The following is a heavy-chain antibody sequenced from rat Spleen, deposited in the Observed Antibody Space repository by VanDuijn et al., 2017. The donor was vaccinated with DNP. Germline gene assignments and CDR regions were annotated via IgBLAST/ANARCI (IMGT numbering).Heavy chain of an antibody. J-gene: IGHJ4*01. Sequence: EVQLVESGGGLVQPGRSLKLSCAASGFTFSNSGMHWIRQAPTKGLEWVTSINADGGSTSYSDSVKGRFSISRDNAENTVYLQMNSLRSEDTATYYCAKDYHFYAMDAWGQGTSVTVSS. CDR2: INADGGST. V-gene: IGHV5-19*01. CDR1: GFTFSNSG. CDR3: AKDYHFYAMDA.